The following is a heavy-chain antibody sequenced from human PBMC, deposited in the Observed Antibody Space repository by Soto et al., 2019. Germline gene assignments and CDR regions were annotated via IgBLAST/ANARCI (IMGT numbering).Heavy chain of an antibody. CDR1: GYTFTSYG. J-gene: IGHJ6*02. CDR3: GGGAYSSSWYRGYYYYGMDV. V-gene: IGHV1-18*01. D-gene: IGHD6-13*01. Sequence: QVQLVQSGAEVKKPGASVKVSCKASGYTFTSYGISWVRQAPGQGLEWMGWISAYNGNTNYAQKLQGRVTMTTDTSPSPAYMELMSLRSDDTAVYYCGGGAYSSSWYRGYYYYGMDVWGQGTTVTVSS. CDR2: ISAYNGNT.